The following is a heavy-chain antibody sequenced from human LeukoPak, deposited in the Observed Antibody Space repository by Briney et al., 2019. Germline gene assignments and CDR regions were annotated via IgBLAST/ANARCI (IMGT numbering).Heavy chain of an antibody. J-gene: IGHJ4*02. D-gene: IGHD5-24*01. Sequence: GGSLRLSCAASGFTFSGSAMHWVRQASGKGLEWVGRIRSEANSYATAYAASVKGRFTISRDDSKNTAYLQMNSLKTEDTAVYYCTSPRRDGYNYVYWGQGTLVTVSS. CDR1: GFTFSGSA. CDR3: TSPRRDGYNYVY. V-gene: IGHV3-73*01. CDR2: IRSEANSYAT.